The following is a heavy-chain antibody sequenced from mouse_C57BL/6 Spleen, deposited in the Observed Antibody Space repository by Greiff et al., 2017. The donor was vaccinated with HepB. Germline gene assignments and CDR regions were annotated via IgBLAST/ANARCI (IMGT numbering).Heavy chain of an antibody. CDR2: INPSNGGT. D-gene: IGHD2-3*01. CDR1: GYTFTSYW. V-gene: IGHV1-53*01. J-gene: IGHJ4*01. CDR3: AKGGYYGGAMDY. Sequence: QVQLQQPGTELVKPGASVELSCKASGYTFTSYWMHWVKQRPGQGLEWIGNINPSNGGTNYNEKFKSKATLTVDKSSSTAYMQLSSLTSEDSAVYYCAKGGYYGGAMDYWGQGTSVTVSS.